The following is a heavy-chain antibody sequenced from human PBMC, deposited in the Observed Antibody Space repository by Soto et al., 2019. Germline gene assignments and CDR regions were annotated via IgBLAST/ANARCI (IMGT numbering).Heavy chain of an antibody. Sequence: EVQLVESGGGLVQPGGSLRLSCAASGFTVSSNYMSWVRQAPGKGLEWVSVIYSGGSTYYADSVKGRFTISRDNSKNTLYLQMNRLRDEDTAVYYCARVGYCSSTSCYPHYYYYMDVWGKGTTVTVSS. CDR2: IYSGGST. V-gene: IGHV3-66*01. D-gene: IGHD2-2*01. CDR3: ARVGYCSSTSCYPHYYYYMDV. CDR1: GFTVSSNY. J-gene: IGHJ6*03.